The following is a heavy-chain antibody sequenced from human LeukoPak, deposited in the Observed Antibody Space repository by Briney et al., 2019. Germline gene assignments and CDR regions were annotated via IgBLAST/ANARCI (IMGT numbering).Heavy chain of an antibody. CDR3: ANTGGGYCSSTSCYNLDY. V-gene: IGHV4-4*07. CDR1: GGSISNYY. J-gene: IGHJ4*02. D-gene: IGHD2-2*02. Sequence: SETLSLTCTVSGGSISNYYCSWIRQPAGKGLEWSGRIYTSGSTNYNPSLKSRVTMSVDTSKNQFSLKLSSVTAADTAVYYCANTGGGYCSSTSCYNLDYWGQGTLVTVSS. CDR2: IYTSGST.